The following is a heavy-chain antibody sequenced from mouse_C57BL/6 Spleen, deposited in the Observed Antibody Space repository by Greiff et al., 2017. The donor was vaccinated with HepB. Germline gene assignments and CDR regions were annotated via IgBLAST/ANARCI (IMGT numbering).Heavy chain of an antibody. CDR2: INPNNGGT. CDR3: ARYDYDLWAMDY. CDR1: GYTFTDYY. J-gene: IGHJ4*01. Sequence: EVQLQQSGPELVKPGASVKISCKASGYTFTDYYMNWVKQSHGKSLEWIGDINPNNGGTSYNQKFKGKATLTVDKSSSTAYMELRSLTSEDSAVYYCARYDYDLWAMDYWGQGTSVTVSS. V-gene: IGHV1-26*01. D-gene: IGHD2-4*01.